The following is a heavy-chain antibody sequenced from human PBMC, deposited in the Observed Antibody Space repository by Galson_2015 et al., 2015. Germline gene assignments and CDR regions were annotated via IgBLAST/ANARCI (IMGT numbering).Heavy chain of an antibody. Sequence: NPSLRSRVTISVDTSKNQFSLKLSSVTAADTAVYYCARGGRGRYCSGGSCYTAGAFDIWGQGTMVTVSS. J-gene: IGHJ3*02. D-gene: IGHD2-15*01. CDR3: ARGGRGRYCSGGSCYTAGAFDI. V-gene: IGHV4-34*01.